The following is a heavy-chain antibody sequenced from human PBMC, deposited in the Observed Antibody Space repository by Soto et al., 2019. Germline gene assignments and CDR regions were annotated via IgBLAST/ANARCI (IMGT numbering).Heavy chain of an antibody. CDR2: IYSGGST. CDR3: ARDPWAADY. CDR1: GFTVSTKY. J-gene: IGHJ4*02. Sequence: PGGSLRLSCAASGFTVSTKYMSWVRQAPGKGLEWVSVIYSGGSTFYADSARGRFTISRDNSKNTVNLQMNSLRAEDTAVYYCARDPWAADYWGQGTLVTVSS. V-gene: IGHV3-66*01. D-gene: IGHD3-16*01.